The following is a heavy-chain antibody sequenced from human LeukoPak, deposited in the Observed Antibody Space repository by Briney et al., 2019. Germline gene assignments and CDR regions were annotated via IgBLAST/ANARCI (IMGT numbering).Heavy chain of an antibody. CDR3: ARPADDFWSGYYNY. CDR2: ISGRGSST. V-gene: IGHV3-23*01. Sequence: GGSLRLSCAAPGFTFNSYAMNWVRQAPGKGLEWVSAISGRGSSTYYADSVKGRFTISRDNSKNTLYLQMNSLRAEDTAVYYCARPADDFWSGYYNYWGQGTLVTVSS. CDR1: GFTFNSYA. J-gene: IGHJ4*02. D-gene: IGHD3-3*01.